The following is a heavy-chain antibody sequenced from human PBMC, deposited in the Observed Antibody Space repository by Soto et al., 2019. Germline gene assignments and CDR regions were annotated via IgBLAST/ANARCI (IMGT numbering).Heavy chain of an antibody. Sequence: ASVKVSCKASGYTFTNYGITWVLQAPGQGLEWMGWISSYNGYTNYAQKLQGRVTMTTDISTTITYMELRSLTSDDTAVYFCARYSRRDFLSDSTSPSYYFDYWGQGTLVTVSS. CDR2: ISSYNGYT. CDR3: ARYSRRDFLSDSTSPSYYFDY. V-gene: IGHV1-18*01. J-gene: IGHJ4*02. D-gene: IGHD3-3*01. CDR1: GYTFTNYG.